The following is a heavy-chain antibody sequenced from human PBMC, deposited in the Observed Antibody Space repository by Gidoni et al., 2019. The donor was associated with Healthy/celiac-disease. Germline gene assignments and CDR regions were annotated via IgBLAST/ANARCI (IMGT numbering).Heavy chain of an antibody. D-gene: IGHD2-15*01. CDR1: GFTFSSYS. CDR2: ISSSSSYI. CDR3: AGADIVVDGGYMDV. V-gene: IGHV3-21*01. Sequence: EVQLVESGGGLVKPGGSMRLSCAAYGFTFSSYSMNWVRQAPGKGLEWVSSISSSSSYIYYADSVKGRFTISRDNAKNSLYLQMNSLRAEDTAVYYCAGADIVVDGGYMDVWGKGTTVTVSS. J-gene: IGHJ6*03.